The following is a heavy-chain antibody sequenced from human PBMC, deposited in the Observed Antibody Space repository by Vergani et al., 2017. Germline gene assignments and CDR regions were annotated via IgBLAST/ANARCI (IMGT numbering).Heavy chain of an antibody. Sequence: QVQLQQWGAGLLKPSETLSLTCAVYGGSFSGYYWSWIRQPAGKGLEWIGEINHSGSTNYNPSLKSRVTISVDTSKNQFSLKLSSVTAANTAVYYCARGRRGGATLGPWGQGSLVTVSS. V-gene: IGHV4-34*01. J-gene: IGHJ5*02. CDR3: ARGRRGGATLGP. CDR2: INHSGST. D-gene: IGHD1-26*01. CDR1: GGSFSGYY.